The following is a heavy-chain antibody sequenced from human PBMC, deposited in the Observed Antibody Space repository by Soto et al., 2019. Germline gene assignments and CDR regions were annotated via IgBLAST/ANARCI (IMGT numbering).Heavy chain of an antibody. D-gene: IGHD4-17*01. CDR1: GFTFSDYY. Sequence: GGSLRLSCAASGFTFSDYYMSWIRQAPGKGLEWVSYISSSSSYTNYADSVKGRFTISRDNAKNSLYLQMNGLRAEDTAVYYWARALDYGGNSGRYYGMDVWGQGTRVTVS. CDR2: ISSSSSYT. CDR3: ARALDYGGNSGRYYGMDV. V-gene: IGHV3-11*06. J-gene: IGHJ6*02.